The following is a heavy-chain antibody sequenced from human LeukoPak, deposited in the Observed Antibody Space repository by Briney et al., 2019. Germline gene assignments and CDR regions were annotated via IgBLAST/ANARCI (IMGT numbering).Heavy chain of an antibody. CDR1: GYTFTSYD. Sequence: ASVKVSCKASGYTFTSYDINWVRQAPGQGLEWMGIINPSGGSTSYAQKFQGRVTMTRDTSTSTVYMELSSLRSEDTAVYYCARVGAVAGTLDYYYMDVWGKGTTVTVSS. CDR2: INPSGGST. CDR3: ARVGAVAGTLDYYYMDV. D-gene: IGHD6-19*01. V-gene: IGHV1-46*01. J-gene: IGHJ6*03.